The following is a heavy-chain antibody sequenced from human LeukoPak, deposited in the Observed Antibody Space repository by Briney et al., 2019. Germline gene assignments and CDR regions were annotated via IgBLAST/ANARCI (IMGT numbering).Heavy chain of an antibody. J-gene: IGHJ5*02. V-gene: IGHV4-4*07. CDR1: EGSFSTYG. CDR3: ARAPGPVGTWFDP. Sequence: SETLRPTCTLSEGSFSTYGWNWLRQPAGKGLEWIGRIYTSRSTNYNPSPKSRVTMSVDTSKNQFSLKLSSVTAADTAVYYCARAPGPVGTWFDPWGQGTLVTVSS. D-gene: IGHD1-26*01. CDR2: IYTSRST.